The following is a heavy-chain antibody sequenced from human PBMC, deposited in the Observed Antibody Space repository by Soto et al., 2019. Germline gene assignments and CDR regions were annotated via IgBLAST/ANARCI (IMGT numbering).Heavy chain of an antibody. J-gene: IGHJ4*02. CDR2: IWYDGSNK. Sequence: VQLVESGGGVVQPGRSLRLSCAASGFTFSSYGMHWVRQAPGKGLEWVAVIWYDGSNKYYADSVKGRFTISRDNSKNTLYLQMNSLRAEDTAVYYCARDMFSAVAGIVDYWGQGTLVTVSS. CDR1: GFTFSSYG. CDR3: ARDMFSAVAGIVDY. V-gene: IGHV3-33*01. D-gene: IGHD6-19*01.